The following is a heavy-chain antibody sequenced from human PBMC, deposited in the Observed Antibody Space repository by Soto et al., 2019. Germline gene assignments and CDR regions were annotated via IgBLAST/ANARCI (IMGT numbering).Heavy chain of an antibody. CDR2: IKQDGSEK. Sequence: EVQLVESGGGLVQPGGSLRLSCAASGFTFSSYWMSWVRQAPGKGLEWVANIKQDGSEKYYVDSVKGRFTISRDNAKNSLYLQMNSLRAEDTAVYYCARELWYYGSGSYVGMDVWGQGTTVTVSS. V-gene: IGHV3-7*05. CDR1: GFTFSSYW. D-gene: IGHD3-10*01. CDR3: ARELWYYGSGSYVGMDV. J-gene: IGHJ6*02.